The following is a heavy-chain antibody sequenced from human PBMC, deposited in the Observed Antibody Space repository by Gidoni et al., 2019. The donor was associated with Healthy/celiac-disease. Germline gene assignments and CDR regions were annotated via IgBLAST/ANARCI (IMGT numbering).Heavy chain of an antibody. J-gene: IGHJ3*02. D-gene: IGHD1-1*01. Sequence: QVQPVESGGGVVQPGRSLRPSGAASGFTFSSYGMHWVRQAPGKGLEWVAVIWYDGSNKYYADSVKGRFTISRDNSKNTLYLQMNSLRAEDTAVYYCARLLLERRSIDAFDIWGQGTMVTVSS. CDR3: ARLLLERRSIDAFDI. V-gene: IGHV3-33*01. CDR2: IWYDGSNK. CDR1: GFTFSSYG.